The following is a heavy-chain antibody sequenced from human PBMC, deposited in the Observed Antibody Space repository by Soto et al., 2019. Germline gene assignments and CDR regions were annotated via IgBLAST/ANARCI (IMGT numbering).Heavy chain of an antibody. J-gene: IGHJ6*02. Sequence: QVQLVQSGAEVKKPGASVKVSCKASGYTFTSYDINWVRQATGQRLERMGWMNPNSGKTGYAQKFQGRVTRTRNSARSTAYRELSSLRSEDTAVYYCAREKTSYGMDVWGQGTTVTVSS. CDR3: AREKTSYGMDV. CDR2: MNPNSGKT. CDR1: GYTFTSYD. V-gene: IGHV1-8*01.